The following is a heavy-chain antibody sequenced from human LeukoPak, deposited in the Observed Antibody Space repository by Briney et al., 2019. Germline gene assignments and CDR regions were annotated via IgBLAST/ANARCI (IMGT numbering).Heavy chain of an antibody. CDR3: ARKACGGSCYSARGWFDP. CDR1: GGSISSSSYY. CDR2: IYYSGST. D-gene: IGHD2-15*01. Sequence: PSETLSLTCTVSGGSISSSSYYWGWIRQPPGKGLEWIGSIYYSGSTYYNPSLKSRVTISVDTSKNQFSLKLSSVTAADTAVYYCARKACGGSCYSARGWFDPWGQGTLVTVSP. J-gene: IGHJ5*02. V-gene: IGHV4-39*07.